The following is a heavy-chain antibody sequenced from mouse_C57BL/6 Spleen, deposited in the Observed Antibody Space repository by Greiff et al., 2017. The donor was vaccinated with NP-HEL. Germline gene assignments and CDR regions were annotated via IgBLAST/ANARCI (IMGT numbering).Heavy chain of an antibody. J-gene: IGHJ3*01. CDR3: TSRSTWFAY. Sequence: VQLQQSGAELVRPGASVKLSCTASGFSFNDDYMHWVKQSPEQGLEWIGWIDPENGDTDYTSKFQGKATITADTSSNTAYLQLRSLTSEDTAVFYRTSRSTWFAYWGQGTLVTVSA. CDR1: GFSFNDDY. CDR2: IDPENGDT. V-gene: IGHV14-4*01.